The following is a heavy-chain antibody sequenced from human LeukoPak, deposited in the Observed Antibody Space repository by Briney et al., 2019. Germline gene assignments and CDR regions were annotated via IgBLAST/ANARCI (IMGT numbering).Heavy chain of an antibody. CDR1: GYTFTSYD. J-gene: IGHJ5*02. D-gene: IGHD3-10*01. V-gene: IGHV1-8*01. CDR2: MNPNSGNT. Sequence: ASVKVSCKASGYTFTSYDINWVRQATGQGLEWMGWMNPNSGNTGYAQKFQGRVTMTRNTSISTAYMELSSLRSEDTAVYYCARVLRYYYGSGSYPFDPWGQGTLVTVSS. CDR3: ARVLRYYYGSGSYPFDP.